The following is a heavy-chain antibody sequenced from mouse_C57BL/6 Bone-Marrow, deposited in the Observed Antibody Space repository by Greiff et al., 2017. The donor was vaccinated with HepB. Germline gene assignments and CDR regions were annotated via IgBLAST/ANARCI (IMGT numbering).Heavy chain of an antibody. Sequence: QVQLQQSGAELARPGASVKLSCKASGYTFTSYGISWVKQRTGQGLEWIGEIYPRSGNTYYNEKFKRKATLTADKSSSTAYMELRSLTSEDSAVYFCARNLLYWFAYWGQGTLVTVSA. CDR2: IYPRSGNT. CDR1: GYTFTSYG. V-gene: IGHV1-81*01. D-gene: IGHD2-12*01. J-gene: IGHJ3*01. CDR3: ARNLLYWFAY.